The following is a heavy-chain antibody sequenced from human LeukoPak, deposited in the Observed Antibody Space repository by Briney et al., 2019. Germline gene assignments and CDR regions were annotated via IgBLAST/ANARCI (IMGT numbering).Heavy chain of an antibody. Sequence: SETLSLTCGVDGGSFTASYRSWIRQSPGKGLEWIGEIHHAGDTNYNPSLKSRVTISLDIYKAQFSLNLKSVTAADTAVYYCARVTGGGNVAYWYFDLWGRGTLVTVSS. CDR3: ARVTGGGNVAYWYFDL. CDR1: GGSFTASY. J-gene: IGHJ2*01. V-gene: IGHV4-34*01. CDR2: IHHAGDT. D-gene: IGHD4-23*01.